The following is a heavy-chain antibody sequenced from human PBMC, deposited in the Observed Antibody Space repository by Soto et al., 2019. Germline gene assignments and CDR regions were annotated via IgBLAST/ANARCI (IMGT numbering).Heavy chain of an antibody. CDR3: ARFVVPATRQADFDF. D-gene: IGHD2-15*01. Sequence: SETLSLTCTVSGDSITNNNFYLGWVRHPPGKGLDWIGNIYYLWDTFYNPSLRSRVTISSDTSKTQFSLNLSSVTAADTAVYYCARFVVPATRQADFDFWGKGTLVTVSS. V-gene: IGHV4-39*01. CDR1: GDSITNNNFY. CDR2: IYYLWDT. J-gene: IGHJ4*02.